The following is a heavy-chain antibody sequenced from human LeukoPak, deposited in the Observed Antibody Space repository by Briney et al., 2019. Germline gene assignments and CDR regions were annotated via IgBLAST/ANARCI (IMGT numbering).Heavy chain of an antibody. D-gene: IGHD6-13*01. V-gene: IGHV4-34*01. CDR1: GGSFSGYY. CDR2: IYHSGST. Sequence: SETLSLTCAVYGGSFSGYYWSWIRQPPGKGLEWIGYIYHSGSTYYNPSLKSRVTISVDRSKNQFSLKLSSVTAADTAVYYCARVAAAGNFDYWGQGTLVTVSS. J-gene: IGHJ4*02. CDR3: ARVAAAGNFDY.